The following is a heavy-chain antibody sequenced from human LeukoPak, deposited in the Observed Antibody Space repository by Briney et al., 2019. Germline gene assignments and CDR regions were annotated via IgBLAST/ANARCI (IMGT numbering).Heavy chain of an antibody. CDR1: GYSISSGYY. V-gene: IGHV4-38-2*02. Sequence: SETLSLTCTVAGYSISSGYYWGWIRQPPGKGLEWIGFIYCSGSTNYNPSLKSRVTISVDTSKNQFSLNLSSVTAADTAVYYCARLTDLWLPDAFDIWGRGTLVTVSS. D-gene: IGHD4/OR15-4a*01. CDR2: IYCSGST. CDR3: ARLTDLWLPDAFDI. J-gene: IGHJ3*02.